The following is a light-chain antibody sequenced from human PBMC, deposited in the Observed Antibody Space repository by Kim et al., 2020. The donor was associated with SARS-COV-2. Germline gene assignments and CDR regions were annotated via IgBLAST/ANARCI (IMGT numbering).Light chain of an antibody. Sequence: DIQMTQSPSTLSASVGDRVTITCRASQGISSWLAWYQQKPGKAPKLLIYDASSLESGVPSRFSGSGSGTEFALTISSLQPDDIATYFCQQYNNYSLTFGQGTKVDIK. J-gene: IGKJ1*01. CDR2: DAS. V-gene: IGKV1-5*01. CDR1: QGISSW. CDR3: QQYNNYSLT.